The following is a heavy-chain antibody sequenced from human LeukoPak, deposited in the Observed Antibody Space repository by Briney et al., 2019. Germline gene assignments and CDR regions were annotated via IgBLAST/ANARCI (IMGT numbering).Heavy chain of an antibody. D-gene: IGHD3-9*01. Sequence: VASVKVSCKASGGTFSSYAITWVRQAPGQGLECMGGIIPLFGTTNYAQKFQGRVTITADESTSTAYMELSSLRSEDTAVYYCARDKESLRYFDWLPTPYYYYYMDVWGKGTTVTISS. V-gene: IGHV1-69*01. CDR3: ARDKESLRYFDWLPTPYYYYYMDV. J-gene: IGHJ6*03. CDR1: GGTFSSYA. CDR2: IIPLFGTT.